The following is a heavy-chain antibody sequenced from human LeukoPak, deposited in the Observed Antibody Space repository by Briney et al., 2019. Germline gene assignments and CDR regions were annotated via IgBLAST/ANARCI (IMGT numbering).Heavy chain of an antibody. CDR1: GDSISSYF. V-gene: IGHV4-59*01. Sequence: SETLSLTCTVSGDSISSYFWSWIRQPAGKGLEWIAYIYYSGSTNYNPSLKSRVTISVDTSKNQFSLKLRSVTAADTAVYYCARASNARYCSGGSCRGYYYGMDVWGQGTTVTVSS. CDR3: ARASNARYCSGGSCRGYYYGMDV. D-gene: IGHD2-15*01. J-gene: IGHJ6*02. CDR2: IYYSGST.